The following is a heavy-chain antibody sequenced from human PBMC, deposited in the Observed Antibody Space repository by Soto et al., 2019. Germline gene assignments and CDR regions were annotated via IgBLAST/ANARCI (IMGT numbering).Heavy chain of an antibody. J-gene: IGHJ6*02. D-gene: IGHD3-16*01. Sequence: QVQLVQSGAEVKKPGASVKVSCKASGYTFTSYGISWVRQAPGQGLEWMGWINGYNGNTNYAQKLQGRVTMTTDTSTSTGYMEVRSLRSDDTAVYYCARMGDVPYYYYGMDVWGQGTTVTVSS. V-gene: IGHV1-18*01. CDR3: ARMGDVPYYYYGMDV. CDR1: GYTFTSYG. CDR2: INGYNGNT.